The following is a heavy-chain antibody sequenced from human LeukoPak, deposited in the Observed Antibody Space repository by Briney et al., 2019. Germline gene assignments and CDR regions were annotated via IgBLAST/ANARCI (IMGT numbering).Heavy chain of an antibody. D-gene: IGHD2-15*01. CDR1: GFTFSSYA. CDR3: AKGGPRATPQLGDLYYYYMDV. Sequence: PGGSLRLSCAASGFTFSSYAMSWVRQAPGKGLEWVSAISGSGGSTYYADSVKGRFTISRDNSKNTLYLQMNSLRAEDTAVYYCAKGGPRATPQLGDLYYYYMDVWGKGTTVTVSS. CDR2: ISGSGGST. J-gene: IGHJ6*03. V-gene: IGHV3-23*01.